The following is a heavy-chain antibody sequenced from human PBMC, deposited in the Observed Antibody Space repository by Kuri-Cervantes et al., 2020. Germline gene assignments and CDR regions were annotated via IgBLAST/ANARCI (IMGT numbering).Heavy chain of an antibody. J-gene: IGHJ6*02. CDR2: ISGSGGST. CDR1: GFTFSSYA. CDR3: AKLGDSSGYYYYYYGMDV. D-gene: IGHD3-22*01. V-gene: IGHV3-23*01. Sequence: GESLKISCAASGFTFSSYAMSWVRQAPGKGLEWVSAISGSGGSTYYADSVKGRFTISRDNSKNTLYLQMNSLRAEDTAVYYCAKLGDSSGYYYYYYGMDVWGQGTTVTVSS.